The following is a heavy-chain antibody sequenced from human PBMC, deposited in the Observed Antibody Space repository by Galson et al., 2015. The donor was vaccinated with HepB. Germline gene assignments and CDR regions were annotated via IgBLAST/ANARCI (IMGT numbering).Heavy chain of an antibody. J-gene: IGHJ6*02. V-gene: IGHV1-46*03. CDR3: ARDRLEWELPLPYYYYGMDV. CDR1: GYTFTSYY. Sequence: SVKVSCKASGYTFTSYYMHWVRQAPGQGLEWMGIINPSGGSTSYAQKFQGRVTMTRDTSTSTVYMELSSLRSEDTAVYYCARDRLEWELPLPYYYYGMDVWGQGTTVTVSS. D-gene: IGHD1-26*01. CDR2: INPSGGST.